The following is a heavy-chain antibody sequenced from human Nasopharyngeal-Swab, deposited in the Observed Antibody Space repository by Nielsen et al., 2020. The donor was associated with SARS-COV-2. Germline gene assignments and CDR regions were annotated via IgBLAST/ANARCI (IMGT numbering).Heavy chain of an antibody. J-gene: IGHJ4*02. Sequence: GESLKISCAASGFTFSSYGMHWVRQAPGKGLEWVAVIWYDGSNKYYADSVKGRFTISRDNSKNTLYLQMNSLRAEDTAVYYCARDQGGNIAPRGNDFWGQGTLVTVSS. CDR1: GFTFSSYG. CDR3: ARDQGGNIAPRGNDF. CDR2: IWYDGSNK. D-gene: IGHD6-13*01. V-gene: IGHV3-30*19.